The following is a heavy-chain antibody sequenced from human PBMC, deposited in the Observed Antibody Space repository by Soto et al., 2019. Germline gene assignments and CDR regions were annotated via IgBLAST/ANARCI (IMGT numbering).Heavy chain of an antibody. CDR1: GYTFTNHW. J-gene: IGHJ6*02. V-gene: IGHV5-51*01. D-gene: IGHD1-1*01. CDR2: IYPGDSDT. Sequence: GESLKISCKGSGYTFTNHWIGWVRQMPGKGLEWMGIIYPGDSDTRYSPSFQGQVTISADKSISTACLQWSSLKASDTAMYYCSRTTGVFSYYGMDIWGQGTTVTVSS. CDR3: SRTTGVFSYYGMDI.